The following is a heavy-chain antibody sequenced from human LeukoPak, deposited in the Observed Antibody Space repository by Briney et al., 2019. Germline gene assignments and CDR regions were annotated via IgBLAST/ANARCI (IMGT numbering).Heavy chain of an antibody. CDR1: GFTFSSYS. Sequence: GGSLRLSCAASGFTFSSYSMNWVRQAPGKGLEWVSSISSSSSYIYYADSVKGRFTISRDNPKNLLFLQIDSLRVEDTAVYYCARETPRRGETRDGYRWGQGTVVTVSS. CDR2: ISSSSSYI. J-gene: IGHJ4*02. V-gene: IGHV3-21*01. D-gene: IGHD5-24*01. CDR3: ARETPRRGETRDGYR.